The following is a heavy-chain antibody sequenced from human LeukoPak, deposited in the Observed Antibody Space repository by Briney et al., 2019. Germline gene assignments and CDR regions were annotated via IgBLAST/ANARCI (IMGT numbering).Heavy chain of an antibody. D-gene: IGHD6-19*01. CDR2: IYHSGST. CDR3: ARDKAGAGDAFDI. J-gene: IGHJ3*02. CDR1: GGSFSGYY. V-gene: IGHV4-34*01. Sequence: PSETLSLTCAVYGGSFSGYYWSWIRQPPGKGLEWIGEIYHSGSTNYNPSLKSRVTISVDTSKNQFSLKLSSVTAADTGVYYCARDKAGAGDAFDIWGQGTMVTVSS.